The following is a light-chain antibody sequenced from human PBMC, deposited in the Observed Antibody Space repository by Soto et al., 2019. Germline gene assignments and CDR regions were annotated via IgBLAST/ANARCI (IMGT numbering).Light chain of an antibody. Sequence: SYELTKPSSLSVSPGQTARITCSGDVFPKRYAYWYQQKTGQAPVLLIYKDRERPSGIPERFSGSTSGSIVTLTISGVQAEDEADYYCQSSDSSGTYRIFGGGTKLTVL. CDR3: QSSDSSGTYRI. V-gene: IGLV3-25*03. CDR2: KDR. J-gene: IGLJ2*01. CDR1: VFPKRY.